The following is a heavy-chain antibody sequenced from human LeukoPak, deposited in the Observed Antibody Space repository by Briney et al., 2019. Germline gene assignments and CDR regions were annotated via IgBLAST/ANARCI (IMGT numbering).Heavy chain of an antibody. V-gene: IGHV4-39*07. J-gene: IGHJ4*02. CDR3: ARRSSGSDY. CDR1: GGSISSSSYY. Sequence: SETLSLTCTVSGGSISSSSYYWGWIRQPPGKGLEWIGEINHSGSTNYNPSLKSRVTISVDTSKNQFSLKLSSVTAADTAVYYCARRSSGSDYWGQGTLVTVSS. CDR2: INHSGST. D-gene: IGHD3-22*01.